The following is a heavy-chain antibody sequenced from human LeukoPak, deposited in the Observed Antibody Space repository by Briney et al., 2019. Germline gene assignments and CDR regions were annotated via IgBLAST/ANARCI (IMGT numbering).Heavy chain of an antibody. CDR2: ISSNGGST. D-gene: IGHD3-3*01. J-gene: IGHJ4*02. Sequence: QPGGSLRLSCSASGFTLSSYAMHWVRQAPGKGLEYVSAISSNGGSTYYADSVKGRFTISRDNSKNTLYLQMSSLRAEDTAVYYCVKDLWFPNGVAPHDYWGQGTLVTVFS. V-gene: IGHV3-64D*06. CDR1: GFTLSSYA. CDR3: VKDLWFPNGVAPHDY.